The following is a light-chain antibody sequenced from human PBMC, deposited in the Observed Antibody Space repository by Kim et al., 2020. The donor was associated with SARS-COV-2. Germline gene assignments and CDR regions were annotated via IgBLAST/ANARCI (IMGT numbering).Light chain of an antibody. J-gene: IGLJ3*02. CDR3: SSYTSSSTNWV. CDR2: DVS. CDR1: SSDVGGYNY. V-gene: IGLV2-14*03. Sequence: QSALTQPASVSGSPRQSITISCTGTSSDVGGYNYVSWYQQHPGKAPKLMIYDVSNRPSGVSTRFSGSKSGNTASLTISGLQAEDEADYYCSSYTSSSTNWVFGGGTQLTVL.